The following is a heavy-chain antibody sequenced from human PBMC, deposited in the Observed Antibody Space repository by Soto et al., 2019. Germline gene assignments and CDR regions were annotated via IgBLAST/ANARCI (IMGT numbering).Heavy chain of an antibody. CDR3: ARVLTDRSGWYVYDQNYYYYGMDV. V-gene: IGHV1-18*01. CDR1: GYTFTSYG. CDR2: ISAYNGNT. J-gene: IGHJ6*02. Sequence: ASVKVSCKASGYTFTSYGISWVRQAPGQGLEWMGWISAYNGNTNYAQKLQGRVTMTTDTSTSTAYMELRSLRSDDTAVYYCARVLTDRSGWYVYDQNYYYYGMDVWGQGTTVTVSS. D-gene: IGHD6-19*01.